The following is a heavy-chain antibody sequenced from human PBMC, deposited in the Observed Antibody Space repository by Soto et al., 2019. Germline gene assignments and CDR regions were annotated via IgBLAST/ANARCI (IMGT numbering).Heavy chain of an antibody. J-gene: IGHJ5*02. V-gene: IGHV3-30*18. CDR2: ISHDGSKK. Sequence: QVQLVASGGGVVHPGTSLRLSCAATGFTFSTHGMHWVRQAPGKGPEWVAVISHDGSKKYYVESVEGRFSISRDNSKSIVHLQMNNVRTEDTAVYYCGKDKGPYYDFWSGQRWFDPWGQGTLVTVSS. D-gene: IGHD3-3*01. CDR3: GKDKGPYYDFWSGQRWFDP. CDR1: GFTFSTHG.